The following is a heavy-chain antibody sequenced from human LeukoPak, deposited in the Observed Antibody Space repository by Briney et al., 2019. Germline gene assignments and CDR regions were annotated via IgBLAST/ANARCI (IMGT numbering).Heavy chain of an antibody. CDR2: IYYSGST. CDR1: GDSISTSSYY. J-gene: IGHJ6*03. V-gene: IGHV4-39*01. CDR3: ARHKDYYYSYMDV. Sequence: SETLSLICSVSGDSISTSSYYWGWIRQPPGKGLEWIGTIYYSGSTYYNPSLTSRVTISVDTSKNQFSLKLSSVTAADTAVYYCARHKDYYYSYMDVWGKGTTVTISS.